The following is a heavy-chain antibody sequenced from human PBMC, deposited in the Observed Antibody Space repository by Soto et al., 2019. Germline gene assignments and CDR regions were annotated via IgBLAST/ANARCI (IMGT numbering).Heavy chain of an antibody. CDR2: IGGTNNT. CDR3: AKVDAYSYRTDH. J-gene: IGHJ4*02. Sequence: EVHLLESGGGLVQPGGSLRLSCAASGFTFTTFAFTWYAQAQGRGPEWVSRIGGTNNTHYADPVKGRFAISRDNSHNTLYLQMNSLTAEDSAVYFCAKVDAYSYRTDHWGQGTLVTVSS. CDR1: GFTFTTFA. V-gene: IGHV3-23*01. D-gene: IGHD3-16*02.